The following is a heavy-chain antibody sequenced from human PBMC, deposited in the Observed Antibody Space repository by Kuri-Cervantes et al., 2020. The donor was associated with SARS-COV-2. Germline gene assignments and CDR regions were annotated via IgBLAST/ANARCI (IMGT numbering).Heavy chain of an antibody. CDR1: GFTFSIYA. D-gene: IGHD3-10*01. CDR2: ISGSGADT. CDR3: AKDWSGTSGAGSPVFDY. Sequence: LSLTCAASGFTFSIYAMSWVRQAPGKGLEWVAGISGSGADTYYTDSLRGRFTISRDHSKNTVILQMTSLRAEDTAVYYCAKDWSGTSGAGSPVFDYWGQGTLVTVSS. J-gene: IGHJ4*02. V-gene: IGHV3-23*01.